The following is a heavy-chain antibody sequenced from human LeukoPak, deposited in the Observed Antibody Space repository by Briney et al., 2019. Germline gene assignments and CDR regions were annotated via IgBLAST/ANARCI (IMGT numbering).Heavy chain of an antibody. Sequence: GGSLRLSCAASGFTFSSYAMHWVRQAPGKGLEWVAVISYDGSNKYYADSVKGRFTISRDNAKNSLYLQMNSLRAEDTAVYYCARDLGVAAAGTVGYFDYWGQGTLVTVSS. CDR3: ARDLGVAAAGTVGYFDY. CDR1: GFTFSSYA. J-gene: IGHJ4*02. V-gene: IGHV3-30*04. CDR2: ISYDGSNK. D-gene: IGHD6-13*01.